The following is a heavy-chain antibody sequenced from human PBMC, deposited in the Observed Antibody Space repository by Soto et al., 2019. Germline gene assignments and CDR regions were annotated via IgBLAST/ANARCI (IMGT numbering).Heavy chain of an antibody. CDR2: ISYDGSNK. Sequence: QVQLVESGGGVVQPGRSLRLSCAASGFIFSGYDIHWFRQAPGKGLEWVAGISYDGSNKYYADSVKGRFTISRDNSKNTLFLQMSSLRAEDTAVHFCAKEESSGWYTYFDYWGQGILVTVST. V-gene: IGHV3-30*18. J-gene: IGHJ4*02. CDR1: GFIFSGYD. D-gene: IGHD6-19*01. CDR3: AKEESSGWYTYFDY.